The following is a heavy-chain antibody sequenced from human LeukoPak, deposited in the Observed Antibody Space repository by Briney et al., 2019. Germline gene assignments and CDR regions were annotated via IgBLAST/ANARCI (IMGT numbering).Heavy chain of an antibody. J-gene: IGHJ5*02. Sequence: GGSLRLSCAASGFTFSSYAMHWVRQAPGKGLEWVAVISYDGSNKYYADSVKGRFTISRDNSKNTLYLQMNSLRAEDTAAYYCARERGQAAENWFDPWGQGTLVTVSS. CDR2: ISYDGSNK. D-gene: IGHD6-25*01. CDR3: ARERGQAAENWFDP. CDR1: GFTFSSYA. V-gene: IGHV3-30-3*01.